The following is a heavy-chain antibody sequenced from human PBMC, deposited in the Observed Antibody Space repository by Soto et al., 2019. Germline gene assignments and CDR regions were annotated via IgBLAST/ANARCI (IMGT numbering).Heavy chain of an antibody. D-gene: IGHD3-3*01. CDR3: TTELAYYDFWSGPPTNDY. Sequence: EVQLVESGGGLVKPGGSLRLPCAASGFTFSNAWMSWVRQAPGKGLEWVGRIKSKTDGGTTDYAAPVKGRFTISRDDSKNTLYLQMNSLKTEDTAVYYCTTELAYYDFWSGPPTNDYWGQGTLVTVSS. CDR2: IKSKTDGGTT. CDR1: GFTFSNAW. V-gene: IGHV3-15*01. J-gene: IGHJ4*02.